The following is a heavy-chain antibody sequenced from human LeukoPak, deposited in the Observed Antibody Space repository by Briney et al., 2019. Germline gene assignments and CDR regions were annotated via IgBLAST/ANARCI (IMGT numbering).Heavy chain of an antibody. CDR1: GYTFTSYY. V-gene: IGHV1-46*01. Sequence: ASVKVSCKASGYTFTSYYMHWVRQAPGQGLEWMGIINPSGGSTSYAHKFQGRVTMTRDTSTSTVYMELSSLRSEDTAVYYCAREAYCGGDCPNDAFDIWGQGTMVTVSS. J-gene: IGHJ3*02. D-gene: IGHD2-21*02. CDR2: INPSGGST. CDR3: AREAYCGGDCPNDAFDI.